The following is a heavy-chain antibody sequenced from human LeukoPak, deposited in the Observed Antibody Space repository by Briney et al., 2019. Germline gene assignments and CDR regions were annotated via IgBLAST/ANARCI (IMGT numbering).Heavy chain of an antibody. CDR3: ARHQGNYGDYYYYMDV. CDR1: GGSISSSSYY. CDR2: ICYSGST. V-gene: IGHV4-39*01. Sequence: PSETLSLTCTVSGGSISSSSYYWGWIRQPPGKGLEWIASICYSGSTYYNPSLKSRVTISLDTSKNQFSLKLTSVTAADTAMYYCARHQGNYGDYYYYMDVWGKGTTVTVSS. J-gene: IGHJ6*03. D-gene: IGHD4-17*01.